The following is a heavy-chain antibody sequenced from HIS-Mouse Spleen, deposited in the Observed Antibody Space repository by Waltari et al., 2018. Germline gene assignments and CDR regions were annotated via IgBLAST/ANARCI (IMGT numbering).Heavy chain of an antibody. V-gene: IGHV4-39*07. CDR2: IYYSGST. CDR1: GGSISSSSYY. Sequence: QLQLQESGPGLVKPSETLSLTCTVSGGSISSSSYYWGWIRQPPGKGLEWIGSIYYSGSTNSNPSFKSRVTISVDTSKNQFSLKLSSVTAADTAVYYCAREIPYSSSWYDWYFDLWGRGTLVTVSS. D-gene: IGHD6-13*01. CDR3: AREIPYSSSWYDWYFDL. J-gene: IGHJ2*01.